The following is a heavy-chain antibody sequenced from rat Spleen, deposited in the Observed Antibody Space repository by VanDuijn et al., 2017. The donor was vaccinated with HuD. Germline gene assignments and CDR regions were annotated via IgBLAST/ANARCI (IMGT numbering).Heavy chain of an antibody. Sequence: EVQLVESDGDLVQPGRSLKLSCATSGFTFSDCYMAWVRQAPTKGLEWVATISYDGSSTYYRDSVKGRFTVSRDNAKSTLYLQMDSLRSEDTATYYCARQRGQYFDYWGQGTLVTVSS. J-gene: IGHJ3*01. V-gene: IGHV5-29*01. CDR1: GFTFSDCY. CDR2: ISYDGSST. CDR3: ARQRGQYFDY. D-gene: IGHD1-8*01.